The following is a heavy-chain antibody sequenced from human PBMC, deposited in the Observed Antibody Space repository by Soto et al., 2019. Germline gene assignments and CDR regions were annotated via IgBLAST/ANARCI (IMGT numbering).Heavy chain of an antibody. CDR1: GFTFSTYT. V-gene: IGHV3-23*01. J-gene: IGHJ6*02. CDR3: ARAVLVLRFLEWLHPAYYYYYGMDV. D-gene: IGHD3-3*01. CDR2: ISGSGGSP. Sequence: PGGSLRLSCVASGFTFSTYTMSWVRQAPGKGLEWVSVISGSGGSPSYADSVQGRFSISRDNPKNTLYLQMNSLRGEDTAVYYCARAVLVLRFLEWLHPAYYYYYGMDVWGQGTTVTVSS.